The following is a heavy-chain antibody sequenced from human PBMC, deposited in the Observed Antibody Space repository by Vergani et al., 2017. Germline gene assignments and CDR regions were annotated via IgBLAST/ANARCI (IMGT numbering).Heavy chain of an antibody. V-gene: IGHV4-39*01. J-gene: IGHJ6*03. CDR2: IRYSGPT. CDR3: ARHKEQLVPGNYYYYYYMDV. CDR1: GASISSNSYY. Sequence: QLQLPESGPGLVEPSETLSLTCTVSGASISSNSYYWGWGRPSPGNGLEWVGSIRYSGPTYYNLPLQSRTTISLDTSKNQFSLKLSSVTAADTAVYYCARHKEQLVPGNYYYYYYMDVWGKGTTVTVSS. D-gene: IGHD6-13*01.